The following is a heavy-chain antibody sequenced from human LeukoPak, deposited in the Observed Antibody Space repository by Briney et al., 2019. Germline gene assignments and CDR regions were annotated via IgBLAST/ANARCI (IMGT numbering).Heavy chain of an antibody. CDR1: GFTSSSYA. J-gene: IGHJ4*02. CDR3: ARANYDSSGYYFFDY. Sequence: GGSLRLSCAASGFTSSSYAMSWVRQAPGKGLVWVSRINSDGSSTSYADSVKGRFTISRDNAKNTLYLQMNSLRAEDTAVYYCARANYDSSGYYFFDYWGQGTLVTVSS. V-gene: IGHV3-74*01. D-gene: IGHD3-22*01. CDR2: INSDGSST.